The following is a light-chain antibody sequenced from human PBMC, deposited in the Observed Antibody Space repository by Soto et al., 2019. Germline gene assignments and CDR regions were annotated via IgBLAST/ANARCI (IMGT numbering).Light chain of an antibody. CDR1: QSVSSSY. CDR2: GAS. V-gene: IGKV3-20*01. J-gene: IGKJ4*01. CDR3: QQYNNWPPLT. Sequence: EIVLTQSPGTLSLSPGERATLSCRASQSVSSSYLAWYQQKPGQAPRLLIYGASSRATGIPDRFSGSGSGTDFTLTISRLEPEDFATYYCQQYNNWPPLTFGGGTKVDIK.